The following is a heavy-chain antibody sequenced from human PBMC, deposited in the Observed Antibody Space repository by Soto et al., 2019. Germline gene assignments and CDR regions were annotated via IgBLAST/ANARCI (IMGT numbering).Heavy chain of an antibody. CDR1: GYTFTSYG. D-gene: IGHD2-2*01. V-gene: IGHV1-18*01. CDR2: ISAYNGNT. J-gene: IGHJ3*02. CDR3: ASFNCSSTSCYAGSYAFDI. Sequence: QVQLVQSGAEVKKPGASVKVSCKASGYTFTSYGSTWVRQAPGQGLEWMGWISAYNGNTNDAQKLQGRVPMNTDTSTSTAYMELRSLRSDDTAVCYCASFNCSSTSCYAGSYAFDIWGPGTMVTVSA.